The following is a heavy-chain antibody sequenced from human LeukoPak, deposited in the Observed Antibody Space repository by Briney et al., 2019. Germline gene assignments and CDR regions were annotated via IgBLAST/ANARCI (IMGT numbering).Heavy chain of an antibody. D-gene: IGHD6-13*01. V-gene: IGHV3-21*01. CDR1: GFTFSSYS. Sequence: GGSQRLSCAASGFTFSSYSMNSFRQAPGKGLEWVSSISSSSSYIYYADSVKGRFTISRDNAKNSLYLQMNSLRAEDTAVYYCARDRPGIANFDIWGQGTMVTVSS. J-gene: IGHJ3*02. CDR2: ISSSSSYI. CDR3: ARDRPGIANFDI.